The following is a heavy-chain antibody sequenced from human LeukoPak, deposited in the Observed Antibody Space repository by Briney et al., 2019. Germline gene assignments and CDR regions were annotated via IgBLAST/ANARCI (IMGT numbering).Heavy chain of an antibody. CDR3: ARDQEGCSSNSYYFGLGFFDY. D-gene: IGHD2-2*01. CDR2: ISSSSSTI. CDR1: GFTFSSYS. V-gene: IGHV3-48*01. Sequence: GGSLRLSCAASGFTFSSYSMNWVRQAPGKGLEWVSYISSSSSTIYYADSVKGRFTISRDNAKNSLYLQMNSLRAEDTAVYYCARDQEGCSSNSYYFGLGFFDYWGQGIRVTVSS. J-gene: IGHJ4*02.